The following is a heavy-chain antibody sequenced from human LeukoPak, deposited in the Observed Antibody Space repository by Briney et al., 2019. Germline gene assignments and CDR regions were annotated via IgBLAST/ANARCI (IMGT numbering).Heavy chain of an antibody. Sequence: PGGSLRLSCAASGFTFSSYSMNWVRQAPGKGLEWVSSISSSSSYIYYADSVKGRFTISRDNAKNSLYLQMNSLRAEDTAVYYCASTGPYYGSGSYYDYWGQGTLVTVSS. D-gene: IGHD3-10*01. CDR2: ISSSSSYI. V-gene: IGHV3-21*01. CDR3: ASTGPYYGSGSYYDY. J-gene: IGHJ4*02. CDR1: GFTFSSYS.